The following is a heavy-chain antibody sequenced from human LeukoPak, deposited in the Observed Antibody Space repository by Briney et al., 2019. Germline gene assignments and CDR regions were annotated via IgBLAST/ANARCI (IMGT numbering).Heavy chain of an antibody. CDR2: ISYDVINK. V-gene: IGHV3-30*04. J-gene: IGHJ3*02. Sequence: GGSLRLSCAASGFTFSSYAMHWVRQAPGKGLEWVAVISYDVINKYYADSVKGRFTISRDNSKNTLYLQMNSLRAEDTAVYYCARDHGYSSSWYSAFDIWGQGTMVTVSS. CDR3: ARDHGYSSSWYSAFDI. CDR1: GFTFSSYA. D-gene: IGHD6-13*01.